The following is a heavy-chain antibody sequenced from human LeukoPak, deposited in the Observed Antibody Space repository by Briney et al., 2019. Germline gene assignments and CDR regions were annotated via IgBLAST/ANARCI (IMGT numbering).Heavy chain of an antibody. CDR3: AKDTRELLGGLDY. CDR1: GFTFSSYG. V-gene: IGHV3-30*18. D-gene: IGHD1-26*01. J-gene: IGHJ4*02. Sequence: PGRSLRLSCAASGFTFSSYGMHWVRQAPGKGLEWVAVISYDGSNKYYADSVKGQFTISRDNSKNTLYLQMNSLRAEDTAVYYCAKDTRELLGGLDYWGQGTLVTVSS. CDR2: ISYDGSNK.